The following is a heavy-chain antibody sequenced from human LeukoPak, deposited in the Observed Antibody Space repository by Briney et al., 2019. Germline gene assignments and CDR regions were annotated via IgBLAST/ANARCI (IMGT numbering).Heavy chain of an antibody. CDR1: GGSISNYY. CDR2: IYYSGST. J-gene: IGHJ4*02. Sequence: SETLSLTCTVSGGSISNYYWSWIRQPPGKGLEWIGYIYYSGSTNYDPSLKNRVTISVDTSKNQFSLRLSFVTAADTAVYYCAENGYNYWGQGTLVTVSS. V-gene: IGHV4-59*12. CDR3: AENGYNY. D-gene: IGHD6-13*01.